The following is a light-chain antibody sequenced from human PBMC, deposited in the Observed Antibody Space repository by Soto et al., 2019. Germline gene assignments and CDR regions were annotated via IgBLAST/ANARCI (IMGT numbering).Light chain of an antibody. CDR1: QSVGSNY. J-gene: IGKJ3*01. CDR3: QQYTRSPFS. CDR2: GAS. V-gene: IGKV3-20*01. Sequence: EIVLTQSPGTLSLSPGERATLYCRASQSVGSNYLAWYQQKPGQAPGVLIYGASSRATGIQDRFSGSGSGADYTLTISRLEPEDFAVYYCQQYTRSPFSFGPGTKVDIK.